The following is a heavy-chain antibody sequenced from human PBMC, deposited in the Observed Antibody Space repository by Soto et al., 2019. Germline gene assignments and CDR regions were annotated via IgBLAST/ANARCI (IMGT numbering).Heavy chain of an antibody. CDR3: ARVPGP. J-gene: IGHJ5*02. CDR2: IYYSGST. V-gene: IGHV4-59*12. Sequence: SETLSLTCTGSGGSISSYYWSWIRQPPGKGLEWIGYIYYSGSTYYNPSLKSRVTISVDTSKNQFSLKLSSVTAADTAVYYCARVPGPWGQGTLVTVSS. D-gene: IGHD2-2*01. CDR1: GGSISSYY.